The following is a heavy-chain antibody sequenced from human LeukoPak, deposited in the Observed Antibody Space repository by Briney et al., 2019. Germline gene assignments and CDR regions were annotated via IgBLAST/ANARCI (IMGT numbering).Heavy chain of an antibody. CDR2: IYHSGST. D-gene: IGHD2-8*01. CDR1: GGSISSGGYS. V-gene: IGHV4-30-2*01. CDR3: ARTKGSGAFDI. J-gene: IGHJ3*02. Sequence: PSETLSLTCAVSGGSISSGGYSWSWLRQPPGKGLEWIGYIYHSGSTYYNPSLKSRVTISVDRSKNQFPLKLSSVTAADTAVYYCARTKGSGAFDIWGQGTMVTVSS.